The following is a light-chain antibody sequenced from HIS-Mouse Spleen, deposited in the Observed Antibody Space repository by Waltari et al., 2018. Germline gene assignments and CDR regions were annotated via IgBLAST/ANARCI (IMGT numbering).Light chain of an antibody. CDR3: SSYTSSSTNV. Sequence: QSALTQPASVSGSPGQSITLSCTGTSSDVAGYHYVPWYQHHPGKAPKLMIYDVSNRPSGVSNRFSGSKSGNTASLTISGLQAEDEADYYCSSYTSSSTNVFGTGTKVTVL. V-gene: IGLV2-14*03. J-gene: IGLJ1*01. CDR1: SSDVAGYHY. CDR2: DVS.